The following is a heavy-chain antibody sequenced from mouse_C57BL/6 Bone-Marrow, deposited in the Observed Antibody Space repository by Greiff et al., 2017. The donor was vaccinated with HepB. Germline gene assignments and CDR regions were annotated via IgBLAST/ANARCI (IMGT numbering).Heavy chain of an antibody. CDR2: IYPRDGST. CDR3: ARPYDYGRAWFAY. D-gene: IGHD2-4*01. V-gene: IGHV1-85*01. CDR1: GYTFTSYD. J-gene: IGHJ3*01. Sequence: QVQLQQSGPELVKPGASVKLSCKASGYTFTSYDINWVKQRPGQGLEWIGWIYPRDGSTKYNEKFKGKATFTVDTSSSTAYMELHSLTSEDSAVYFCARPYDYGRAWFAYWGQGTMVTVSA.